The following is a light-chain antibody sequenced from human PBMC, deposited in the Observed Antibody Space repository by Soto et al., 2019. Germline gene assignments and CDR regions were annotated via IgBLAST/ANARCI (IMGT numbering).Light chain of an antibody. J-gene: IGKJ5*01. CDR1: QSVSSSY. CDR2: GAT. CDR3: QQYGSLPT. V-gene: IGKV3-20*01. Sequence: DIVLTQSPGTLSLSPGERATLSCRASQSVSSSYFAWYQQKPGQTPRLLIFGATSRATGVPDRISGSESGTDFTLTISRLEPEDFAVYYCQQYGSLPTFGQGTRLENK.